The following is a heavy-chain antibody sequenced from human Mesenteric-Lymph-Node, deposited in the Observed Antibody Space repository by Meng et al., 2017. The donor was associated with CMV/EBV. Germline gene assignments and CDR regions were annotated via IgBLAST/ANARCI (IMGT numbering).Heavy chain of an antibody. CDR1: GFTFSSFW. J-gene: IGHJ4*02. Sequence: GESLKISCAASGFTFSSFWMSWVRQAPGKGLEWVANIKQDGSQKYYVDSVRGRFTISRDNSKNSLFLQMNNLRAEDTALYYCASSTWYYFDYWGQGALVTVSS. V-gene: IGHV3-7*01. CDR2: IKQDGSQK. D-gene: IGHD6-13*01. CDR3: ASSTWYYFDY.